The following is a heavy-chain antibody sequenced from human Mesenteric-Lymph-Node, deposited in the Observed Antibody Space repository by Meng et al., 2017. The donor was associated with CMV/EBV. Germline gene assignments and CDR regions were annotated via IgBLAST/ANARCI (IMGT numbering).Heavy chain of an antibody. Sequence: SETLSLTCSVSGGSVSGGTDYWTWIRQPPGKGLEWIGYSYYTGSTNYNPSLKSRVTISVDTSKNQFSLKLSSVTAADTAVYYCARGFSSSWYYFDYWGQGTLVTVSS. CDR2: SYYTGST. V-gene: IGHV4-61*01. CDR1: GGSVSGGTDY. J-gene: IGHJ4*02. D-gene: IGHD6-13*01. CDR3: ARGFSSSWYYFDY.